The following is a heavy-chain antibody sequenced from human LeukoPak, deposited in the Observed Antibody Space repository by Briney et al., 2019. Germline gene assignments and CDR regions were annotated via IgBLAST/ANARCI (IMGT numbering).Heavy chain of an antibody. J-gene: IGHJ5*02. D-gene: IGHD2-15*01. CDR3: ARDLIVVNWFDP. V-gene: IGHV1-2*05. CDR1: GYTFTGYY. CDR2: INPNSVGT. Sequence: ASVKVSRQATGYTFTGYYMHWVRPAPGQGLEWMGRINPNSVGTNYAQKFHGMFTMTRDTSIRTAYIELSRLRSDDTVVYCCARDLIVVNWFDPWGQGTLVTVSS.